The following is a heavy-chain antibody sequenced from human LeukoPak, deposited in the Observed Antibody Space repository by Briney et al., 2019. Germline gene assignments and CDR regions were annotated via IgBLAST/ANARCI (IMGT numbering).Heavy chain of an antibody. CDR2: INSDGSST. V-gene: IGHV3-74*01. Sequence: PGGSLRLSCAASGFTFSSYWMHWVRQAPGKGLAWVSHINSDGSSTSYADSVKGRFTISRDNAKNTLYLQMNSLRAEDTAVYYCGGESYGDLFVDYWGQGTLVTVSS. D-gene: IGHD4-17*01. J-gene: IGHJ4*02. CDR1: GFTFSSYW. CDR3: GGESYGDLFVDY.